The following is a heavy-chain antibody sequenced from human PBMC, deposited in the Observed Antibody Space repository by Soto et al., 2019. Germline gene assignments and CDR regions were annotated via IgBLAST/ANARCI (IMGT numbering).Heavy chain of an antibody. CDR1: GFTFSRYS. V-gene: IGHV3-48*01. Sequence: GGSLRLSCAASGFTFSRYSMNWVRQAPGKGLEWVSYISSSSNSIYYADSVKGRFTISRDNSKNTLYLQMNSLRAEDTAVYYCAKDLVTYRGIAARPGLFDYWGQGTLVTVSS. CDR2: ISSSSNSI. J-gene: IGHJ4*02. D-gene: IGHD6-6*01. CDR3: AKDLVTYRGIAARPGLFDY.